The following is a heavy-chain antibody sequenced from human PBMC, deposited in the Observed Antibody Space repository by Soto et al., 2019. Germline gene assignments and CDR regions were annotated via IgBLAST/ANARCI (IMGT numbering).Heavy chain of an antibody. J-gene: IGHJ6*02. CDR2: ISYDGSNK. Sequence: QVQLVESGGGVVQPGRSLRLSCAASGFTFSSYAMHWVRQAPGKGLEWVAVISYDGSNKYYADSVKGRFTISRDNSKNTLYLQMNSLRAEDTAVYYCARGIMVYAIAYYYYGMDVWGQGTTVTVSS. D-gene: IGHD2-8*01. CDR1: GFTFSSYA. V-gene: IGHV3-30-3*01. CDR3: ARGIMVYAIAYYYYGMDV.